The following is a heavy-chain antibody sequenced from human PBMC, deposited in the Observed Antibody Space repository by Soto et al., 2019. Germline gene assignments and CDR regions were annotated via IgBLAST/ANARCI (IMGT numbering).Heavy chain of an antibody. V-gene: IGHV3-74*01. CDR3: ARDKEVLLTNSGMAV. CDR2: INVDGTET. Sequence: PGGSLRLSCTAPRFTFGSYWMHWVRQAPGKGLVWVSDINVDGTETWYADSVKGRFTISRDNDKKTLYLHMTGLRVDDTGVYYCARDKEVLLTNSGMAVWGQGTTVTVYS. J-gene: IGHJ6*02. CDR1: RFTFGSYW.